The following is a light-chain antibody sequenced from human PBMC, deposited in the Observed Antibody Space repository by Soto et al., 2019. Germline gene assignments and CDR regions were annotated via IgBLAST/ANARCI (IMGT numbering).Light chain of an antibody. V-gene: IGKV3-11*01. Sequence: EIVLTQSPATLSLSPGERATLSCRASQSVSSLAWYQQMLGQAPRLLIYDASNRATGIPARFSGRGSGTDFTLTISGLEPEDFAVYYCQQRSNWPQTFGQGTKV. CDR3: QQRSNWPQT. CDR1: QSVSS. J-gene: IGKJ1*01. CDR2: DAS.